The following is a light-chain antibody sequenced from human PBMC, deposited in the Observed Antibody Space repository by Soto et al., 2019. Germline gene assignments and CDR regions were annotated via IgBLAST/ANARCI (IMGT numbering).Light chain of an antibody. J-gene: IGLJ1*01. CDR3: SSYAGTHIV. CDR2: DVT. Sequence: QSVLTQPPSASGSPGQSVTISCTGTSSDVGGYNYVSWYQQHPGKAPKLLIYDVTARPSGVPDRFSGSKSGNTASLTVSGLQSEDEADYYCSSYAGTHIVFGTGTKVPVL. CDR1: SSDVGGYNY. V-gene: IGLV2-8*01.